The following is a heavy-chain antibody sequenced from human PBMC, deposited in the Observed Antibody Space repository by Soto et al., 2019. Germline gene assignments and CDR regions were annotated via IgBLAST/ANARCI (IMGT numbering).Heavy chain of an antibody. Sequence: GGSLRLSCAASGFTFSRYWMHWVRQAPGEGLVWVSRINIYGSSTDYADSVKGRFTISRDNAKNTLYLQMNSLRVEDTAVYYCARGWIGDLNDAFDIWGQGTMVTVSS. J-gene: IGHJ3*02. CDR3: ARGWIGDLNDAFDI. CDR1: GFTFSRYW. D-gene: IGHD2-2*03. CDR2: INIYGSST. V-gene: IGHV3-74*01.